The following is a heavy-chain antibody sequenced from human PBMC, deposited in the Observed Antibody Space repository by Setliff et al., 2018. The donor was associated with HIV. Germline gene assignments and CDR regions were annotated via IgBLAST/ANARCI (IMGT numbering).Heavy chain of an antibody. CDR3: AKQGYADSLYAFDV. J-gene: IGHJ3*01. Sequence: ASVKVSCKASGYTFTGYYMHWVRQAPGQGLEWMGWVNPNSGGTTYLQKFQGRVSITRDTSMSTVYMTLTGLTSDDTAVYYCAKQGYADSLYAFDVWGQGTMVTVSS. D-gene: IGHD3-16*01. CDR2: VNPNSGGT. CDR1: GYTFTGYY. V-gene: IGHV1-2*02.